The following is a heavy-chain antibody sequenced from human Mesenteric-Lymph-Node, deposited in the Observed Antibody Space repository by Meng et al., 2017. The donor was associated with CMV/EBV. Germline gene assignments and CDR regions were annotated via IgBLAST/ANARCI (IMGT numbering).Heavy chain of an antibody. V-gene: IGHV1-8*02. Sequence: ASVKVSCKASGFTFTNYDINWVRQATGQGLEWMGWINLSSGSTGSALKFQGRVTMTTDTSTSTAYMELRSLRSDDTAVYYCARDRSRWEPLLFYYYYYGMDVWGQGTTVTVSS. CDR3: ARDRSRWEPLLFYYYYYGMDV. D-gene: IGHD1-26*01. J-gene: IGHJ6*02. CDR2: INLSSGST. CDR1: GFTFTNYD.